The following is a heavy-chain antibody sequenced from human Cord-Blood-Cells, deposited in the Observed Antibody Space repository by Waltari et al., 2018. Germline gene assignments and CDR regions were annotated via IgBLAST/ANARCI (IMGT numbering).Heavy chain of an antibody. D-gene: IGHD2-2*01. CDR3: ARVVPTYCSSTSCYRIYWYFDL. J-gene: IGHJ2*01. CDR2: INHSGST. V-gene: IGHV4-34*01. Sequence: QVQLQQWGAGLLKPSETLSLPCAVYGGSFSGYYWSWIRQPPGKGLEWIGEINHSGSTNYTPSLKSRVTISVDTSKNQFSLKLSSVTAADTAVYYCARVVPTYCSSTSCYRIYWYFDLWGRGTLVTVSS. CDR1: GGSFSGYY.